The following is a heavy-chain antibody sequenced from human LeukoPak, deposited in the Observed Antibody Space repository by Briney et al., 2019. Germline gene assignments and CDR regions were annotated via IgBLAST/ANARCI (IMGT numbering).Heavy chain of an antibody. CDR3: ARAHYDSSAWYYGMDV. CDR1: GGTFSSYA. V-gene: IGHV1-69*06. CDR2: IIPIFGTA. D-gene: IGHD3-22*01. J-gene: IGHJ6*02. Sequence: ASVKVSCKASGGTFSSYAISWVRQAPGQGLEWMGGIIPIFGTANYAQKFQGRVTITADKSTSTAYMELSSLRSEDTAVYYCARAHYDSSAWYYGMDVWGQGTTVTVSS.